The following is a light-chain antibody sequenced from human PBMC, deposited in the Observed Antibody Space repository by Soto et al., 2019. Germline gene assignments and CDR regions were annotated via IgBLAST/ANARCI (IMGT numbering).Light chain of an antibody. Sequence: DIQMTQSPSSLSASVGDRVTITCRASQSISSYLYWYQQKPGKAPKLLIYAASSLESGVPSRFSGSGSVTDFTLTIRSLQPEDFVTYYCQQSYSTPWTFGQGTPVEIK. CDR3: QQSYSTPWT. CDR2: AAS. J-gene: IGKJ1*01. CDR1: QSISSY. V-gene: IGKV1-39*01.